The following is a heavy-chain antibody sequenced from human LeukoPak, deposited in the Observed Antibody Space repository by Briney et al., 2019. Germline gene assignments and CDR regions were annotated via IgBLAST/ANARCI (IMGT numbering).Heavy chain of an antibody. CDR3: ARDGEYYDSSGYYQKYFDY. V-gene: IGHV3-48*03. CDR1: GFTFSSYE. CDR2: ISSSGSTI. J-gene: IGHJ4*02. Sequence: GGSLRLSCAASGFTFSSYEMNWVPQAPGEGLERVSYISSSGSTIYYADSVKGRFTISRDNVKNSLYLQINSLRAEDTAVYYCARDGEYYDSSGYYQKYFDYWSQGTLVTVSS. D-gene: IGHD3-22*01.